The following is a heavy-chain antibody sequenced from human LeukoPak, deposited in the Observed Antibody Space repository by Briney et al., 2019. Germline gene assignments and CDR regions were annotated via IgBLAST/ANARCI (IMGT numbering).Heavy chain of an antibody. V-gene: IGHV4-59*01. CDR1: GGSISSYY. CDR3: ARESAPYYDFRSGNAFDI. J-gene: IGHJ3*02. Sequence: SETLSLTCTVSGGSISSYYWSWIRQPPGKGLEWIGYIYYSGSTNYNPSLKSRVTISVDTSKNQFSLKLSSVTAADTAVYYCARESAPYYDFRSGNAFDIWGQGTMVTVSS. D-gene: IGHD3-3*01. CDR2: IYYSGST.